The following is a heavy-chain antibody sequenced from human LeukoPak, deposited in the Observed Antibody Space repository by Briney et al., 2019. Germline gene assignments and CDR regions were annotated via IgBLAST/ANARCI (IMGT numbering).Heavy chain of an antibody. V-gene: IGHV1-8*01. J-gene: IGHJ4*02. Sequence: ASVKVSCKASGYTFTSYDINWVRQATGQGLEWMGWMNPNSGNTGYAQKFQGRVTMTRNTSISTAYMELSSLRSEDTAVYYCARGQPRGITFGGVIVMGYWGQGTLVTVSS. CDR3: ARGQPRGITFGGVIVMGY. CDR1: GYTFTSYD. D-gene: IGHD3-16*02. CDR2: MNPNSGNT.